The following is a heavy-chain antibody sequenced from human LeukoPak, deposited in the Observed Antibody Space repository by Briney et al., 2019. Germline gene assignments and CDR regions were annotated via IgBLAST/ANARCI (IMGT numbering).Heavy chain of an antibody. D-gene: IGHD2-2*01. CDR1: GGSFSGYY. J-gene: IGHJ3*02. Sequence: PSESRSLTCAVYGGSFSGYYWSWIRQPPGKGLEWIGEINHSGSTNYNPSLKSRVTISVDTSKNQFSLKLSSVTAADTAVYYCARHQGYCSSTSCYRRAFDIWGQGTMVTVSS. CDR2: INHSGST. CDR3: ARHQGYCSSTSCYRRAFDI. V-gene: IGHV4-34*01.